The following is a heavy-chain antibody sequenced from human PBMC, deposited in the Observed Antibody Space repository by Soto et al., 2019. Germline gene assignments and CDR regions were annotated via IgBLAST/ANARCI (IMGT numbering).Heavy chain of an antibody. V-gene: IGHV4-59*12. Sequence: SETLSLTCTVSGGSITGYHWSWIRQPPGKGLEWIGYIHNSGITNYNPSLQSRVTISVDTSKNHFSLKLSSVTAADTAVYYCVTRHYGDYGFDYWGQGTLVTVSS. D-gene: IGHD4-17*01. CDR3: VTRHYGDYGFDY. J-gene: IGHJ4*02. CDR1: GGSITGYH. CDR2: IHNSGIT.